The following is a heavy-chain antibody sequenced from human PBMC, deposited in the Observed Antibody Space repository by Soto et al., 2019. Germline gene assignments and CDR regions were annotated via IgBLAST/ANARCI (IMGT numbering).Heavy chain of an antibody. J-gene: IGHJ4*02. CDR3: ARGRGSTGYLGREHYFDH. CDR1: GFSVTSNY. D-gene: IGHD2-2*01. CDR2: IDIGGNT. V-gene: IGHV3-66*01. Sequence: GGSLRLSCAASGFSVTSNYMNWVRQAPGKGLEWVSIIDIGGNTYYADSVKDRFTISRDNSRNTLYLHMDSLRAEDTAVYYCARGRGSTGYLGREHYFDHWGQGTLVTVSS.